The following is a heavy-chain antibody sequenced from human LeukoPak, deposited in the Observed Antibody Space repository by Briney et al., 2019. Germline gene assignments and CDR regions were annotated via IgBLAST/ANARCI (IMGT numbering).Heavy chain of an antibody. CDR3: ARDPYSGSYGNYYYYYMDV. CDR2: ITSTSSYI. V-gene: IGHV3-21*01. Sequence: GGSLRLSCAASGFTFSNYNMNWVRQAPGKGLEWVSSITSTSSYIYYADSVRGRFTISRDNAKNSLYLQMNSLRAEDTALYFCARDPYSGSYGNYYYYYMDVWGKGTTVTISS. CDR1: GFTFSNYN. D-gene: IGHD1-26*01. J-gene: IGHJ6*03.